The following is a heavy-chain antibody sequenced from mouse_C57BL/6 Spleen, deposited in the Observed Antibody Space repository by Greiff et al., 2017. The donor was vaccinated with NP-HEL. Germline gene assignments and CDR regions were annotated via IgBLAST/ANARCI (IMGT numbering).Heavy chain of an antibody. D-gene: IGHD2-1*01. CDR1: GYTFTSYW. Sequence: QVQLQQPGAELVRPGSSVKLSCKASGYTFTSYWMDWVKQRPGQGLEWIGNIYPSDSETHYNQKFKDKATLTVDKSSSTAYMQLSSLTSEDSAVYYYARSHGNYNYWGQGTTLTVSS. CDR3: ARSHGNYNY. J-gene: IGHJ2*01. CDR2: IYPSDSET. V-gene: IGHV1-61*01.